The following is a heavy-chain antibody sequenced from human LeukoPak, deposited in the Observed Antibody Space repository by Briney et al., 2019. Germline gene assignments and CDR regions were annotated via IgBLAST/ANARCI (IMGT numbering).Heavy chain of an antibody. CDR3: ARCTASCYANAFDV. Sequence: PGGSLRLSCATSGFTFNNNAMRWVRQAPGKGLEWVSAINGGGDATEYADSVKGRFTISRDNSKNTLYLQMNSLRPDDTAVYYCARCTASCYANAFDVWGQGTLLTVSS. D-gene: IGHD2-2*01. V-gene: IGHV3-23*01. J-gene: IGHJ3*01. CDR1: GFTFNNNA. CDR2: INGGGDAT.